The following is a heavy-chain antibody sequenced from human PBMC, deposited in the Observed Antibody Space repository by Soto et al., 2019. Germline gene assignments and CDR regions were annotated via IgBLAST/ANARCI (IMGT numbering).Heavy chain of an antibody. V-gene: IGHV4-34*01. Sequence: PSETLSLTCDVYGGSFSGYIWTWIRQTPGKGLEWIGQINYSGSANYNPSLKSRVTISVDTSKNTQYLQMSSLRADDTAVYYCVKGEYYYDSSGYYPFDYWGQGTLVTVSS. CDR3: VKGEYYYDSSGYYPFDY. D-gene: IGHD3-22*01. CDR2: INYSGSA. CDR1: GGSFSGYI. J-gene: IGHJ4*02.